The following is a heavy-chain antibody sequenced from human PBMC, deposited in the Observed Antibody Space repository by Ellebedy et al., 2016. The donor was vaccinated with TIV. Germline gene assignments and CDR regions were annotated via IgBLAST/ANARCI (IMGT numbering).Heavy chain of an antibody. CDR2: TYYRSKWYN. V-gene: IGHV6-1*01. D-gene: IGHD2-2*02. Sequence: SETLSLXXAISGDSVSSNSAAWNWIRQSPSRGLEWLGRTYYRSKWYNDYAVSVKSRITINPDTSKNQFSLQLNSVTPEDTAVYYCAREDRYCSSTSCYTRFDYWGQGTLVTVSS. CDR1: GDSVSSNSAA. CDR3: AREDRYCSSTSCYTRFDY. J-gene: IGHJ4*02.